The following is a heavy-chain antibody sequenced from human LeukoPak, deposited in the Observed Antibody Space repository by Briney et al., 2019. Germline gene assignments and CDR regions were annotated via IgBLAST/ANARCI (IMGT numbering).Heavy chain of an antibody. V-gene: IGHV1-18*04. CDR2: ISGYNAKT. CDR1: GYTFTSYY. D-gene: IGHD6-13*01. J-gene: IGHJ5*02. CDR3: AREWAIAAAGKGFDP. Sequence: GASVKVSCKTSGYTFTSYYVSWVRQAPGQGLEWMGWISGYNAKTKYVQKFQGRITMTIDTSTTTAYMELRSLTSDDTAVYYCAREWAIAAAGKGFDPWGQGTLVTVSS.